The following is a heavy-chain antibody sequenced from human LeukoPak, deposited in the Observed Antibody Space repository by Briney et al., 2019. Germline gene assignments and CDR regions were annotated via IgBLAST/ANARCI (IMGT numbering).Heavy chain of an antibody. Sequence: PSETLSLTCAVYGGSFSGYYWSWIRQPPGKGLEWIGEINHSGSTNYNPSLKSRVTISVDTSKNQFSLKLSSVTAADTAVYYCARGCSDYYDSSGYPSNWFDPWGQGTLVTVSS. V-gene: IGHV4-34*01. J-gene: IGHJ5*02. CDR3: ARGCSDYYDSSGYPSNWFDP. CDR1: GGSFSGYY. D-gene: IGHD3-22*01. CDR2: INHSGST.